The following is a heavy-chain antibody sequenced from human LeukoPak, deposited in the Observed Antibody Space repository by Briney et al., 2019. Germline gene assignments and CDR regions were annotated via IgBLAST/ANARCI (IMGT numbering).Heavy chain of an antibody. CDR2: ISSSSSYI. D-gene: IGHD1-1*01. CDR3: AKGATGTTRGAFDI. V-gene: IGHV3-21*04. Sequence: GGSLRLSCAASGFTFSSYSMNWVRQAPGKGLEWVSSISSSSSYIYYADSVKGRFTISRDNSKNTLYLQMNSLRAEDTAVYYCAKGATGTTRGAFDIRGQGTMVTVSS. J-gene: IGHJ3*02. CDR1: GFTFSSYS.